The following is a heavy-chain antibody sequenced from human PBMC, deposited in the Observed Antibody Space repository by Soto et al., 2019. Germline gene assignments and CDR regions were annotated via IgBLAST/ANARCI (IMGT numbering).Heavy chain of an antibody. J-gene: IGHJ6*01. CDR3: ARAITMVRGVIINYYGMDV. CDR1: GYTFTGYY. Sequence: SVKVSCKASGYTFTGYYMHWVRQAPGQGLEWMGGIIPIFGTANYAQKFQGRVTITADESTSTAYMELSSLRSEDTAVYYCARAITMVRGVIINYYGMDVWGQGTTVTVSS. V-gene: IGHV1-69*13. CDR2: IIPIFGTA. D-gene: IGHD3-10*01.